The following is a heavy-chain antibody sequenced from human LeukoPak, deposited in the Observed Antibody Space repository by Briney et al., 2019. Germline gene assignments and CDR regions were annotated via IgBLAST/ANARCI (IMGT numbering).Heavy chain of an antibody. CDR1: GFTVSSNY. D-gene: IGHD2-8*01. CDR3: ATGYCTNGVCNDAFDI. CDR2: IYSGGST. V-gene: IGHV3-53*01. J-gene: IGHJ3*02. Sequence: PGGSLRLSCAASGFTVSSNYMSWVRQAPGKGLEWVSVIYSGGSTYYADSVRGRFTISRDNSKNTLYLQMNSLRAEDTAVYYCATGYCTNGVCNDAFDIWGQGTMVTVSS.